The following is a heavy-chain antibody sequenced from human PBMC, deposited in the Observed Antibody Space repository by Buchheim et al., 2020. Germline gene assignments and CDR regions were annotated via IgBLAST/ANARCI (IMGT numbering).Heavy chain of an antibody. J-gene: IGHJ4*02. V-gene: IGHV3-30*03. Sequence: QVQLVESGGGVVQPGRSLRLSCAASGFTFSSYGMHWVRQAPGKGLEWVAVISYDGSNKYYADSVKGRFTISSDNSKNTLYLQMNSLRAEDTAVYYCAMGLRWLVIDYWGQGTL. CDR1: GFTFSSYG. D-gene: IGHD4-23*01. CDR2: ISYDGSNK. CDR3: AMGLRWLVIDY.